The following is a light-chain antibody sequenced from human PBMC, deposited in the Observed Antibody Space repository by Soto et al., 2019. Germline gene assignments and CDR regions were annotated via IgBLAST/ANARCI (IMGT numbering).Light chain of an antibody. CDR3: QSFDKYLSAVV. CDR1: SSDIGAGYR. CDR2: DNT. J-gene: IGLJ2*01. V-gene: IGLV1-40*01. Sequence: QSVLTQPPSVSGAPGERVTISCTGSSSDIGAGYRVRWYQQVPGTAPKLLFYDNTNRPSGVSVRFSGSKSGTSASLAISGLQAEDEADYYCQSFDKYLSAVVFGGGTKVTVL.